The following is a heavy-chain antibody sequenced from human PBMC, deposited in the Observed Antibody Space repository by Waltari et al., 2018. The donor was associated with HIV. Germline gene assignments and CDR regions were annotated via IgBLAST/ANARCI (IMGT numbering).Heavy chain of an antibody. CDR3: AREGGQLWFPSLDFDY. CDR2: INPNSGGT. Sequence: QVQLVQSGAEVKKPGASVQVSCKASGYTFTGYYMHWVRQAPGQGLEWMGRINPNSGGTNYAQKFQGRVTMTRDTSISTAYMELSRLRSDDTAVYYCAREGGQLWFPSLDFDYWGQGTLVTVSS. J-gene: IGHJ4*02. CDR1: GYTFTGYY. D-gene: IGHD5-18*01. V-gene: IGHV1-2*06.